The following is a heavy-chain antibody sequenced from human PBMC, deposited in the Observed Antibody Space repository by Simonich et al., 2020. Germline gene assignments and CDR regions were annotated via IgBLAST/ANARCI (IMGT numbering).Heavy chain of an antibody. J-gene: IGHJ3*02. D-gene: IGHD6-13*01. Sequence: QLQLQESGPGLVKPSETLSLTCTVSGVSISSSSYYWGWIRQPPGKGLEWIGSIYYGVCTYYNPSLKSRVTISVDTSKTQFSLKLSSVTAADTAVYYCARHAGFAFDIWGQGTMVTVSS. CDR3: ARHAGFAFDI. V-gene: IGHV4-39*01. CDR1: GVSISSSSYY. CDR2: IYYGVCT.